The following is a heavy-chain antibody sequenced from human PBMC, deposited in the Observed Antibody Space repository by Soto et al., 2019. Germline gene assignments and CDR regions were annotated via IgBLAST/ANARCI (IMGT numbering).Heavy chain of an antibody. J-gene: IGHJ6*02. CDR1: GFTFSVSA. Sequence: GGSLRLSCAASGFTFSVSAMHWVRQASGKGLEWVGRIRSKANSYATAYAASVKGRFTISRDDSKNTAYLQMNSLKTEDTAVYYCTRHVEMATITIAYYGMDVWGQGTTVTVSS. V-gene: IGHV3-73*01. CDR3: TRHVEMATITIAYYGMDV. D-gene: IGHD5-12*01. CDR2: IRSKANSYAT.